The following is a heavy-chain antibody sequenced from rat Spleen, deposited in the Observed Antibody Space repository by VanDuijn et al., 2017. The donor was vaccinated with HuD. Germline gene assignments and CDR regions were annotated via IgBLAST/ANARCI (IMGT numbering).Heavy chain of an antibody. CDR3: TWAGYNWFAY. V-gene: IGHV6-8*01. CDR1: GFTFSDAW. CDR2: IKVKSDNYAT. J-gene: IGHJ3*01. Sequence: EVQLVETGGSLVQPGKSLKLTCATSGFTFSDAWMHWVRQSPEKQLEWVAQIKVKSDNYATYYAESVRGRFTISRDDSKSSIYLQMNSLKKEDTAVYYCTWAGYNWFAYWGQGTLVTVSS.